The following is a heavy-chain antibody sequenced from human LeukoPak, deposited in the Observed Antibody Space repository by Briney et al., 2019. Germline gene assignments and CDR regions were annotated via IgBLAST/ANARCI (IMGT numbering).Heavy chain of an antibody. CDR3: ARAVAGMNWFDP. CDR1: GYTFTGYY. D-gene: IGHD6-19*01. CDR2: ISAYNGNT. Sequence: ASVKVSCKASGYTFTGYYMHWVRQAPGQGLEWMGWISAYNGNTNYAQKFQGRVTMTRNTSISTAYMELSSLRSEDTAVYYCARAVAGMNWFDPWGQGTLVTVSS. J-gene: IGHJ5*02. V-gene: IGHV1-2*02.